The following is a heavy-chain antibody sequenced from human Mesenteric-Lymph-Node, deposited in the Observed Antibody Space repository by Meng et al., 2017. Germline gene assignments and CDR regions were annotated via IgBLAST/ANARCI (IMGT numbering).Heavy chain of an antibody. CDR1: GGSLRGYY. CDR2: IDHSGST. J-gene: IGHJ4*02. D-gene: IGHD3-10*01. V-gene: IGHV4-34*02. Sequence: QVQPQQWGAGPLKHSENLSLNCAGNGGSLRGYYCGWIRQPPGKGLEWIGDIDHSGSTNYNPSLKSRVTISVDTSKNQFSLNLNSVTAADTAVYYCARGGGPRAYYFDYWGQGTLVTVSS. CDR3: ARGGGPRAYYFDY.